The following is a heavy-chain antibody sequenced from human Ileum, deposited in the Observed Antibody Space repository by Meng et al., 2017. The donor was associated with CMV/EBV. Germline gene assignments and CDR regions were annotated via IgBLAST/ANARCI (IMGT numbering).Heavy chain of an antibody. Sequence: SLKISCAASGFTFDDYAMHWVRQAPGKSLEWVSGISWNSGSIGYADSVKGRFTISRDNAKNSLYLQMNSLRAEDMALYYCAKGHHYYYYGMDVWGQGTTVTVSS. CDR1: GFTFDDYA. V-gene: IGHV3-9*03. CDR2: ISWNSGSI. J-gene: IGHJ6*02. CDR3: AKGHHYYYYGMDV.